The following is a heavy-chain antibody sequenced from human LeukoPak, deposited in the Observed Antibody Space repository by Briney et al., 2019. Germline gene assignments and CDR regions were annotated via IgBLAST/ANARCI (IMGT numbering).Heavy chain of an antibody. J-gene: IGHJ4*02. V-gene: IGHV4-61*02. D-gene: IGHD3-10*01. CDR2: IYADGSS. Sequence: SETLSLTCTVSGGSVSIDNSYWNWIRQPAGKGLEWIGRIYADGSSTYNPSIRSRVTISVDSSKNQFSLRLTSMTAADTAVYYCARGYYYRVWGQGTLVTVSS. CDR1: GGSVSIDNSY. CDR3: ARGYYYRV.